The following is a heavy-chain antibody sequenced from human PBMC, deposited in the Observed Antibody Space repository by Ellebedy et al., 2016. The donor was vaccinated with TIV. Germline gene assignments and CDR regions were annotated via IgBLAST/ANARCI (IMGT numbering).Heavy chain of an antibody. Sequence: AASVKVSCKSSVYTLTTYGIIWVRQAAGQGREWMGWSSTLNGYTSYAEKFQGRVTMSTDTSTTKAYMAVRSLRSDDTAMYYCARLPYSSDRRDFDLWGQGTLVTVSS. CDR1: VYTLTTYG. J-gene: IGHJ4*02. D-gene: IGHD6-19*01. V-gene: IGHV1-18*04. CDR2: SSTLNGYT. CDR3: ARLPYSSDRRDFDL.